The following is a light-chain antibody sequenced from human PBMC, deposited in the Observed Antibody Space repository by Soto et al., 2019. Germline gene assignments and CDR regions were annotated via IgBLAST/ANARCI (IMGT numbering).Light chain of an antibody. V-gene: IGKV3-11*01. CDR1: QSVSSY. J-gene: IGKJ3*01. CDR2: DAF. CDR3: QQRSNWPVT. Sequence: EIVLTQSPATLSLSPGERDTLSCRASQSVSSYLAWYQQKPGQAPRLLIYDAFNRATGIPARFSGSGSGTDFTLTISSLEPEDFAVYYCQQRSNWPVTFGPGTKVDIK.